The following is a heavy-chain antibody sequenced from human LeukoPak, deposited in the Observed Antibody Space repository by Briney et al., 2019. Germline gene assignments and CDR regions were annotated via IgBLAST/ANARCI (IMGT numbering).Heavy chain of an antibody. Sequence: PGGSLRLSCATSGFTFSNFAMSWVRQAPGKGVEWVSALRGNGDNTLYADSVRGRFTISRDNFMNTLHLLMNSLTADDTAVYYCVKGRGMDVWGQGTTVTVSS. CDR3: VKGRGMDV. CDR2: LRGNGDNT. CDR1: GFTFSNFA. J-gene: IGHJ6*02. V-gene: IGHV3-23*01.